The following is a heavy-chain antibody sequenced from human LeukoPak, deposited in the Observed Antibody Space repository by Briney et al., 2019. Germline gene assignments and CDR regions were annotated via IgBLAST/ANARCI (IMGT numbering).Heavy chain of an antibody. V-gene: IGHV3-48*04. Sequence: GGSLRLSCAASGLTFNTYTMNWVRQAPGKGLEWVSSISSSSTTTYYADSVKGRFTISRDNAKNSLYLQMNSLRAEDTAVYYCARASMTTVTPYYSYYMDVWGKGTTVTVSS. D-gene: IGHD4-11*01. CDR3: ARASMTTVTPYYSYYMDV. CDR2: ISSSSTTT. J-gene: IGHJ6*03. CDR1: GLTFNTYT.